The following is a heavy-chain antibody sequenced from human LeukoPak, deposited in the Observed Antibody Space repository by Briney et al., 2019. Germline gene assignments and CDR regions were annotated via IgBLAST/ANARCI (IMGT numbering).Heavy chain of an antibody. CDR3: AKQLGYCSDGSCHFPY. J-gene: IGHJ4*02. V-gene: IGHV3-23*01. CDR1: GFTLRTYT. CDR2: ITSGSTNV. Sequence: GGSLRLSCEASGFTLRTYTMNWVRQAPGQGLEWVSGITSGSTNVYYADSVQGRFTISRDNSKSTLCLQMNSLRAEDTAVYYCAKQLGYCSDGSCHFPYWGQGTLVTVSS. D-gene: IGHD2-15*01.